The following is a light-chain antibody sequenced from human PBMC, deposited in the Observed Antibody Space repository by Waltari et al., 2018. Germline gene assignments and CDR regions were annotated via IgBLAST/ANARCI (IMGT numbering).Light chain of an antibody. J-gene: IGKJ1*01. V-gene: IGKV2-30*02. CDR3: MQATNWPLT. CDR2: KVS. Sequence: DVVITQSPLSLPVSLGQPASISCRSSQSLVHTDGHTYLNWFQQRTGQSPRRLIYKVSNRDSGVPDRFSGRGSGTAFTLKISRVEAEDVGIYYCMQATNWPLTFGQGTKVEIQ. CDR1: QSLVHTDGHTY.